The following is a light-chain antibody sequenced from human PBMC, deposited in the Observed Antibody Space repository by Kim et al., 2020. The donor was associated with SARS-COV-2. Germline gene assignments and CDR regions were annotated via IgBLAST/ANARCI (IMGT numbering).Light chain of an antibody. CDR1: QGISSW. Sequence: DIQMTQSPSSLSASIGDRVTITCRASQGISSWLAWYQQKPEKAPKCLIYAASSLQSGVPSRFSGSGSGTDFTLTISSLQPEDFATYYCQPYDSYPRTFGQGTKVDIK. J-gene: IGKJ1*01. CDR3: QPYDSYPRT. CDR2: AAS. V-gene: IGKV1D-16*01.